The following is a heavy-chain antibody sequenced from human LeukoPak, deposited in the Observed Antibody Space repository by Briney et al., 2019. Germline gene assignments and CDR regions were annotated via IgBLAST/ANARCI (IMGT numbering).Heavy chain of an antibody. D-gene: IGHD3-22*01. CDR1: GESFSGYY. Sequence: PSETLSLTCAVYGESFSGYYWSWIRQPPGKGLEWIGEINHSGSTNYNPSLKSRVTISVDTSKNQFSLKLSSVTAADTAVYYCARGRRDSSGREPSSFDYWGQGTLVTVSS. CDR3: ARGRRDSSGREPSSFDY. J-gene: IGHJ4*02. CDR2: INHSGST. V-gene: IGHV4-34*01.